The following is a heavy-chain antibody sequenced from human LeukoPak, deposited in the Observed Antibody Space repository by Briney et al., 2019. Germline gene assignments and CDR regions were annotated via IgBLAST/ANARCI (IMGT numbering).Heavy chain of an antibody. D-gene: IGHD2-2*01. V-gene: IGHV3-23*01. CDR3: AKGGYCTSTSCYQYYYGMDV. CDR2: ISGSGGST. J-gene: IGHJ6*02. CDR1: GFTFRSYS. Sequence: GGSLRLSCAASGFTFRSYSMNWVRQAPGKGLGWVSGISGSGGSTYYADSVKGRFTISRDNSKNTLYLQMNSLRDEDTAVYYCAKGGYCTSTSCYQYYYGMDVWGQGTTVTVSS.